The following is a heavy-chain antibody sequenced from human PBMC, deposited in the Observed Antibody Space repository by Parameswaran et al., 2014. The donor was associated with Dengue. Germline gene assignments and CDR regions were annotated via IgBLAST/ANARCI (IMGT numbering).Heavy chain of an antibody. J-gene: IGHJ4*02. CDR2: IIPIFGTA. V-gene: IGHV1-69*01. D-gene: IGHD1-26*01. CDR3: ASSGSYSFDY. Sequence: WVRQAPGQGLEWMGGIIPIFGTANYAQKFQGRVTITADESTSTAYMELSSLRSEDTAVYYCASSGSYSFDYWGQGTLVTVSS.